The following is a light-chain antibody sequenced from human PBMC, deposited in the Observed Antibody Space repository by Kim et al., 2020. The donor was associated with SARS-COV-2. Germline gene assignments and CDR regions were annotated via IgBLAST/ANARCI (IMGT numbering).Light chain of an antibody. Sequence: DIQMTQSPSSLSASVGDRVTITCQASQDITNYLNWFQQKPGKAPKLLIYDASRLHSGVPSRFSGSGSGTNFVLTISSLQPDDTATYYCQQHDDLPLTFGGGTKVDIK. J-gene: IGKJ4*01. V-gene: IGKV1-33*01. CDR2: DAS. CDR1: QDITNY. CDR3: QQHDDLPLT.